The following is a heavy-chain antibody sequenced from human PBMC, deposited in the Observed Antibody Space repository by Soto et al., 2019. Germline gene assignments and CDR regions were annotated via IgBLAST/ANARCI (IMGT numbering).Heavy chain of an antibody. CDR2: INHSGSA. D-gene: IGHD3-3*01. Sequence: SETLSLTCAVYGGTFSGYYWTWIRQPPGQGLEWIGEINHSGSANYNPSLKNRVTISEDTSKNQFSLKLSSVTAADTAVYFCARTTFWSGYSLPYFDFWGQGTPVTVSS. CDR1: GGTFSGYY. CDR3: ARTTFWSGYSLPYFDF. V-gene: IGHV4-34*01. J-gene: IGHJ4*02.